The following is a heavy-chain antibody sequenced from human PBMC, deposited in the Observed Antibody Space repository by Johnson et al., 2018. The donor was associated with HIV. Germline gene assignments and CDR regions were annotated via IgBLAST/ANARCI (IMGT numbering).Heavy chain of an antibody. CDR2: ISSNGGRT. J-gene: IGHJ3*02. Sequence: VQLVESGGGLVQPGGSLRLSCAVSGFTFSSYAIHWVRQAPGKGLEYVSAISSNGGRTYYAKSVKGRFTISRDNSKNTLYLQMGSRRAEEIDGYYCAREWSGSAFGACYICGQGTMVTVSS. CDR3: AREWSGSAFGACYI. CDR1: GFTFSSYA. D-gene: IGHD3-3*01. V-gene: IGHV3-64*01.